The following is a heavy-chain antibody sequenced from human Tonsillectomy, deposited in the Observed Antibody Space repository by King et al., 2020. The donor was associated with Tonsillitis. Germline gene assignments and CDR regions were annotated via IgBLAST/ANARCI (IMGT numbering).Heavy chain of an antibody. CDR2: IKSKSDGGTI. D-gene: IGHD3-22*01. CDR1: GFTFTNAW. V-gene: IGHV3-15*05. J-gene: IGHJ4*02. CDR3: TPDDYYGRNSYYFVGFSY. Sequence: VQLVESGGGFVKPGGSLRLSCAASGFTFTNAWMSWVRQAPGKGLEWVGRIKSKSDGGTIDYAAPVKGRFSISRDDSKNTLYLQMNSLKTEDTAVYYCTPDDYYGRNSYYFVGFSYLGQGTLITVSS.